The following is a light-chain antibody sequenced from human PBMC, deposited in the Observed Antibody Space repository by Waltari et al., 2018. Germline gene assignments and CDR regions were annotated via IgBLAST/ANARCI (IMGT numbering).Light chain of an antibody. Sequence: QSALTQPASVSGSPGPSITISCPGTDSAVGAYDFVSWYQQHPGKAPHLIIYEVSNRPSGISNRFSASKSGNTASLTISGLQAEDEADYYCSSYTTSSAPGVFGTGTRVTVL. CDR1: DSAVGAYDF. CDR3: SSYTTSSAPGV. V-gene: IGLV2-14*01. CDR2: EVS. J-gene: IGLJ1*01.